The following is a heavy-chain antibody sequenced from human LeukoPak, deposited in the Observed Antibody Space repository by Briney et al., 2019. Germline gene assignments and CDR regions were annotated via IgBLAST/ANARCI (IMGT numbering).Heavy chain of an antibody. V-gene: IGHV1-69*05. CDR3: ARGPRRDYGDY. CDR1: GGTFSSYA. Sequence: GASVKVSCKASGGTFSSYAISWVRQAPGQGLEWMGRIIPIFGTANYAQKFQGRVTITTDESTSTAYMELSSLRSESTAVYYCARGPRRDYGDYWGQETVVSVSS. CDR2: IIPIFGTA. J-gene: IGHJ4*02.